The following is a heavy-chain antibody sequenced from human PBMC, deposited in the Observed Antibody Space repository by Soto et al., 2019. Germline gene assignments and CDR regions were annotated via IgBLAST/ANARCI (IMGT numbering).Heavy chain of an antibody. CDR1: GYSISSGYY. CDR2: IYHSGST. J-gene: IGHJ5*02. V-gene: IGHV4-38-2*01. CDR3: ARGRNSRTEYCGTDSCAWFDP. D-gene: IGHD2-21*01. Sequence: PSETLSLTCAVSGYSISSGYYWGWIRQPPGKGLEWIGSIYHSGSTYYNPSLKSRVTISVDTSKNQFSLKLSSVTAADTAVYYCARGRNSRTEYCGTDSCAWFDPWGRGTLVTVSS.